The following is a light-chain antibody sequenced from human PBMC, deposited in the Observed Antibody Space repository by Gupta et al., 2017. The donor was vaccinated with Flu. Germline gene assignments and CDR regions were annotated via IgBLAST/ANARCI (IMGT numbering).Light chain of an antibody. Sequence: DIQMTQSPSSLSASVGDRVTITCRASQVIRTDLAWYQQKPGKAPKRLMYSASRLHSGVPSRFSGSGVGTEFTLTISSLQPEDFATYYCRQQRSFPHSFGQGTKMEIK. V-gene: IGKV1-17*01. CDR3: RQQRSFPHS. J-gene: IGKJ2*03. CDR2: SAS. CDR1: QVIRTD.